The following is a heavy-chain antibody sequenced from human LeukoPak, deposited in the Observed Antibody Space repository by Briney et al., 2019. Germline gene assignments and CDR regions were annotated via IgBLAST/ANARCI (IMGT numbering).Heavy chain of an antibody. CDR3: AKVPGYSYGNLDY. CDR1: GFTFSSYG. CDR2: IPYDGSNK. V-gene: IGHV3-30*18. D-gene: IGHD5-18*01. Sequence: RSGGSLRLSCAASGFTFSSYGMHWVRQAPGKGLEWVAVIPYDGSNKYYADSVKGRFTISRDNSKNTLYLQMNSLRAEDTAVYYCAKVPGYSYGNLDYWGQGTLVTVSS. J-gene: IGHJ4*02.